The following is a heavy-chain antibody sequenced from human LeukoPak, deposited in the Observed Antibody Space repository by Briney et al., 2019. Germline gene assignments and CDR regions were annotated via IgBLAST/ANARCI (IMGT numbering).Heavy chain of an antibody. Sequence: PSETLSLTCTVSGGSISSSSYYWGWIRQPPGKGLEWIGSIYYSGSTYYNPSLKSRVTISVDTSKNQFSLKLSSVTAADTAVYYCARRFRTGGNLHHDAYDVWGQGTVVTVSS. D-gene: IGHD1-14*01. CDR1: GGSISSSSYY. V-gene: IGHV4-39*07. CDR3: ARRFRTGGNLHHDAYDV. CDR2: IYYSGST. J-gene: IGHJ3*01.